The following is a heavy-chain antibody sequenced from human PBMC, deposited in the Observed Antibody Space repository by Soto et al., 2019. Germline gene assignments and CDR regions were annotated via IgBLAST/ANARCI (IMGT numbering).Heavy chain of an antibody. CDR3: AKDKPTTTAFDY. CDR2: ISDRGDTT. D-gene: IGHD1-1*01. J-gene: IGHJ4*02. Sequence: GGSLRLSCAASGFTLSSSAMSWVRQAPGKGLEWVSAISDRGDTTHYADSVKGRFTISRDTSKNTLSLQIYTLRAEDTAVYYFAKDKPTTTAFDYWGRGTLVTVSS. V-gene: IGHV3-23*01. CDR1: GFTLSSSA.